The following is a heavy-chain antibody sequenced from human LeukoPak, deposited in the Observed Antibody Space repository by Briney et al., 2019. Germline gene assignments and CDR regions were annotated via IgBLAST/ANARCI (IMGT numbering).Heavy chain of an antibody. CDR3: ATLGGCSSTTCYGGY. CDR2: ISSSSTYI. Sequence: PGGSLRLSCAASGFNFSTYTINWVRQAPGKGLEWVSSISSSSTYIYYAESVKGRFTVSRENAKNSLYLQMNSPRAEDTAVYYCATLGGCSSTTCYGGYWGQGTLVTVSS. J-gene: IGHJ4*02. CDR1: GFNFSTYT. V-gene: IGHV3-21*01. D-gene: IGHD2-2*01.